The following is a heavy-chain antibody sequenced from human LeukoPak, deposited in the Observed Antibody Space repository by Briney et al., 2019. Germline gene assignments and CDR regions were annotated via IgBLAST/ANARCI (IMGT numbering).Heavy chain of an antibody. CDR1: GGTFSSYA. D-gene: IGHD3-22*01. Sequence: SVKVSCKASGGTFSSYAISWVRQAPGQGLEWMGGIIPIFGTANYAQKFQGRVTITSDESTSTAYMELSSLRSEDTAVYYCARTNAYYYDSSGYYDWGQGTLVTVSS. CDR3: ARTNAYYYDSSGYYD. CDR2: IIPIFGTA. J-gene: IGHJ4*02. V-gene: IGHV1-69*13.